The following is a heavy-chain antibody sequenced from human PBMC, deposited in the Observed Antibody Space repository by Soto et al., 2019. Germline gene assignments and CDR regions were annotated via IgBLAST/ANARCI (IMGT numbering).Heavy chain of an antibody. CDR2: SYTSVST. J-gene: IGHJ5*02. D-gene: IGHD3-10*01. CDR3: ARDRFEWIGMLWGEWFDP. CDR1: GGSMSSYY. V-gene: IGHV4-4*07. Sequence: SETLSLTCTVSGGSMSSYYWSWIRKPAGTGLEWIGRSYTSVSTNYNPSLKSRVTMSVDTSKNQFYLKLSHVTTADTAVYDCARDRFEWIGMLWGEWFDPWGQGTRVTVSS.